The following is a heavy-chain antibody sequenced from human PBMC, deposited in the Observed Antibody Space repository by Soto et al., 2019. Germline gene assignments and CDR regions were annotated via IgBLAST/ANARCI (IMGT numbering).Heavy chain of an antibody. CDR3: TTGLSNGYYNFDY. CDR1: GFTFSNAW. CDR2: IKGEADGGTT. D-gene: IGHD3-22*01. V-gene: IGHV3-15*01. J-gene: IGHJ4*02. Sequence: QLVESGGGLVKPGGSLRLSCAASGFTFSNAWMSWVRQAPGKGLEWVGRIKGEADGGTTDYAAPVKGRITISRDHSKDTLYLQRNSLKTEDTAVYYCTTGLSNGYYNFDYWGQGTPVTVSS.